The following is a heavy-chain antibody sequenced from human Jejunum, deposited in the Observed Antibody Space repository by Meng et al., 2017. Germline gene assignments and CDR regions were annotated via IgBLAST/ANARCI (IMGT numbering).Heavy chain of an antibody. J-gene: IGHJ4*02. V-gene: IGHV3-7*01. CDR3: GGWGSRNY. D-gene: IGHD7-27*01. Sequence: GESLKISCAASGFTFSSYWMNWVRQAPGKGLEWVANINPDGSGKRDVDSVKGRFTVSRDNAKNSLYLQMNSLRVEDTAVYYCGGWGSRNYWGQGTLVTVSS. CDR1: GFTFSSYW. CDR2: INPDGSGK.